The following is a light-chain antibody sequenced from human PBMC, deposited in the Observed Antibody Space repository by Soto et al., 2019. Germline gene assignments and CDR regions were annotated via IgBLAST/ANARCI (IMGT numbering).Light chain of an antibody. CDR3: QKYNSAPQT. CDR2: AAS. Sequence: DIQMTQSPSSLSASVGDRVTITCRASQDISNYLAWYQQKPEKVPKLLIYAASTLQSGVTSRFSGSGSGTDFTLTISSLQPEDFATYYCQKYNSAPQTFGQGTKVEIK. J-gene: IGKJ1*01. CDR1: QDISNY. V-gene: IGKV1-27*01.